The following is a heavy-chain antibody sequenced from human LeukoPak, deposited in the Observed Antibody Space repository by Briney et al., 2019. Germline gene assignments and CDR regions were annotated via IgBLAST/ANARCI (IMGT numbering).Heavy chain of an antibody. V-gene: IGHV3-21*01. Sequence: GGSLRLSCAASGFTFSSYAMPWVRQARGKGLECVSSITDSSSYIYYADSMKGRFTISRDNAQNSLYLQMNSLRADDTAVYYCAKGSEFDYWGQGTLVTVSS. CDR1: GFTFSSYA. J-gene: IGHJ4*02. CDR2: ITDSSSYI. CDR3: AKGSEFDY.